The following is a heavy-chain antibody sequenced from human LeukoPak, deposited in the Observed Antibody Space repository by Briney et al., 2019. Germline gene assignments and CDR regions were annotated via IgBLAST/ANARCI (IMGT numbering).Heavy chain of an antibody. CDR1: GGSFSGYY. CDR3: ARGPRRQRRPFDY. V-gene: IGHV4-34*01. J-gene: IGHJ4*02. D-gene: IGHD6-25*01. CDR2: INHSGST. Sequence: SETLSLTCAVYGGSFSGYYWSWIRKPPGKGLEWIGEINHSGSTNYNPSLKSRVTISVDTSKNQFSLKLSSVTAADTAVYYCARGPRRQRRPFDYWGQGTLVTVSS.